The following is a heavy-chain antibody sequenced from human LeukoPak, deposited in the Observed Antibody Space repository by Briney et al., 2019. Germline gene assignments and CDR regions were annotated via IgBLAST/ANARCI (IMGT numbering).Heavy chain of an antibody. CDR1: GFTFSGFG. Sequence: PGGSLRLSCAASGFTFSGFGMHWVRQAPGKGLEWVAFIQYNGNNKYYANSVKGRFTLSRDNSENTLYLQMNSLRAEDTAVYYCAKSLWGGFDYWGQGTLVAVSS. J-gene: IGHJ4*02. CDR3: AKSLWGGFDY. CDR2: IQYNGNNK. V-gene: IGHV3-30*02. D-gene: IGHD3-10*01.